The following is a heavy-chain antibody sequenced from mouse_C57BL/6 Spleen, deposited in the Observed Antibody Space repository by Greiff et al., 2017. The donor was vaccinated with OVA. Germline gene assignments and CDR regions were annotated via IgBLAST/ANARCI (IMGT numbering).Heavy chain of an antibody. Sequence: EVQLVESGGGLVKPGGSLKLSCAASGFTFSSYALSWVRQTPEKRLEWVASISDGGSYTYYPDHVKGRFTISREHAKNNLYLQMSNLKSEDTAMYYRARDVDWYFDVWGTGTTVTVSS. CDR3: ARDVDWYFDV. V-gene: IGHV5-4*01. CDR1: GFTFSSYA. J-gene: IGHJ1*03. CDR2: ISDGGSYT.